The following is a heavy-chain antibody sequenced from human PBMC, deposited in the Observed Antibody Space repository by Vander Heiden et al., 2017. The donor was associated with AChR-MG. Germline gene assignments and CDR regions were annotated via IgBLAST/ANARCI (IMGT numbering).Heavy chain of an antibody. V-gene: IGHV3-30*18. Sequence: QVQLVESGGGVVHPGRSLSLSCAAPGSTFSSHGLHWVRPAPGKGLEWVAVISYDGSNKYYADSVKGRFTISRDNSKNTLYLQMNSLRAEDTAVYYCAKEKKFRAGRYFQHWGQGTLVTVSS. CDR2: ISYDGSNK. CDR3: AKEKKFRAGRYFQH. J-gene: IGHJ1*01. D-gene: IGHD3-10*01. CDR1: GSTFSSHG.